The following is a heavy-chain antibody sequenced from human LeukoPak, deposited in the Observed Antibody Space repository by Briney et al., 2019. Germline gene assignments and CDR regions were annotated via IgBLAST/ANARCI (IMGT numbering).Heavy chain of an antibody. CDR1: GGSISSNNYY. CDR2: IYSSGST. D-gene: IGHD1-1*01. Sequence: PSQTLSLTCTVSGGSISSNNYYWSWIRQPAGKGLEWIGRIYSSGSTKYNPSLKSRVTISVDTSKNQFSLRLSSVTAVDTAVYYCARVTGSHAFDIWGQGTMVTVSS. J-gene: IGHJ3*02. V-gene: IGHV4-61*02. CDR3: ARVTGSHAFDI.